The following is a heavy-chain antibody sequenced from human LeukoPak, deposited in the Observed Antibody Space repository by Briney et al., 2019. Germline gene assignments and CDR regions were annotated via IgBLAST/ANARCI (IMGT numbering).Heavy chain of an antibody. J-gene: IGHJ4*02. Sequence: GGSLRLSCAASEFTFSNYAVSWVRQAPGKGLEWVSLISASGGSTYYADSVKGRFTISRDNSKNTLYLQMNSLRAEDTAVYYCAKDRHIGGPIDYWGQGTLVTVSS. D-gene: IGHD2-21*01. CDR2: ISASGGST. V-gene: IGHV3-23*01. CDR3: AKDRHIGGPIDY. CDR1: EFTFSNYA.